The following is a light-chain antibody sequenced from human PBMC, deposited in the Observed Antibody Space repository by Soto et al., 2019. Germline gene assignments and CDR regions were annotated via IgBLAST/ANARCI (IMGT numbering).Light chain of an antibody. Sequence: QSVLTQSPSASGTPGQRVVISCSGSSSNIGAHYDVHWYQQLPGTAPKLLIYGNSNRPSGVPDRFSGSKSGTSASLAITGLQAEDEADYYCQSYDNSLSVYVFGTGTKLTVL. CDR1: SSNIGAHYD. V-gene: IGLV1-40*01. J-gene: IGLJ1*01. CDR2: GNS. CDR3: QSYDNSLSVYV.